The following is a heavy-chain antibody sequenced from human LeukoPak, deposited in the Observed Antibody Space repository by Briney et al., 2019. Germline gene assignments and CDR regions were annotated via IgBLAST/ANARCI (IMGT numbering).Heavy chain of an antibody. CDR3: AKGVVAATNAAYYGMDV. D-gene: IGHD2-15*01. CDR1: GFTFSNYG. J-gene: IGHJ6*02. Sequence: GGSLRLSCAASGFTFSNYGMHWVRQAPGKGREWVAVISYDESDKYYADSVKGRFTISRDNSKNTLYLQMNSLRPEDTAVYYCAKGVVAATNAAYYGMDVWGQGTTVTVSS. V-gene: IGHV3-30*18. CDR2: ISYDESDK.